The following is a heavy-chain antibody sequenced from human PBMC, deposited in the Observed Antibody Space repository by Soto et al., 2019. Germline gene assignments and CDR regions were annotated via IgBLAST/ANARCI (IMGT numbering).Heavy chain of an antibody. V-gene: IGHV3-30*07. D-gene: IGHD3-10*01. Sequence: GGSLKLSCAASGFTFSSYAMNWVRQAPGKRLEWVALISCDGSNKYYTDSVKGRFTISRDNAKNTLYLQMNSLRAEDTAVYYCAKDPMVRGVINTYYFDYWGQGTLVTVSS. CDR3: AKDPMVRGVINTYYFDY. J-gene: IGHJ4*02. CDR1: GFTFSSYA. CDR2: ISCDGSNK.